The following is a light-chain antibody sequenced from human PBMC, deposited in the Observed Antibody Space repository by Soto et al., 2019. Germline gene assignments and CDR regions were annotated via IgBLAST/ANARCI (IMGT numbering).Light chain of an antibody. V-gene: IGKV1-33*01. CDR2: DAS. CDR1: QDISNY. CDR3: QQYDNLSYT. J-gene: IGKJ2*01. Sequence: DIQMTQSPSSLSASVGDRVTITCLASQDISNYLNWYQQKPGKAPKLLIYDASNLETGVPSRFSGSGSGTDFTFTISSLQPEDIATYYCQQYDNLSYTFGQGTKLEIK.